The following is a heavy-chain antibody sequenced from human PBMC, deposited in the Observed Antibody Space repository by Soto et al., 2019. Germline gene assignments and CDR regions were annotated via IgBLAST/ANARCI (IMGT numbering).Heavy chain of an antibody. J-gene: IGHJ4*02. CDR3: ARGNNYGGIDY. Sequence: SETLSLTCSVSGGSISSYYWSWIRQPPGKGLEWIGYIYSSGSTNYNPSLKSRVTISVDTSKNQFSLKLSSVTAADTAVYYCARGNNYGGIDYWGQGTLVTVSS. CDR2: IYSSGST. D-gene: IGHD4-17*01. V-gene: IGHV4-59*01. CDR1: GGSISSYY.